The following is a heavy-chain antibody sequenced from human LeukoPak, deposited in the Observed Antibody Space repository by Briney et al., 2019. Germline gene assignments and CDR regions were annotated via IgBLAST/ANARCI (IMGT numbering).Heavy chain of an antibody. D-gene: IGHD4-17*01. Sequence: PGGSLRLSCAASGFTFSRYWMHWVRQAPGKGLVWVSRITNDGSSTIHADSVKGRFTISRDNAKNTLYLQMNSLRAEDTAVYYCAREGDYGDYFDYWGQGTLVTVSS. V-gene: IGHV3-74*01. CDR3: AREGDYGDYFDY. CDR1: GFTFSRYW. J-gene: IGHJ4*02. CDR2: ITNDGSST.